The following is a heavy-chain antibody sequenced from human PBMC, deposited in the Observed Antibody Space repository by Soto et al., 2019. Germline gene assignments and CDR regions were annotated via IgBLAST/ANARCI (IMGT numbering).Heavy chain of an antibody. V-gene: IGHV3-74*01. J-gene: IGHJ1*01. CDR3: ARGDATGWQGCCQH. CDR1: GFPFSDYW. CDR2: INSDGAGV. Sequence: EAQLVESGGGLVQPGGSLRLSCAASGFPFSDYWMHWVRQVPGKGLVWVSRINSDGAGVIYADSVKGRFTLSRDNAKNTLFLQMNSLRAEDTGVYYCARGDATGWQGCCQHWGQGTLVTVSS. D-gene: IGHD6-19*01.